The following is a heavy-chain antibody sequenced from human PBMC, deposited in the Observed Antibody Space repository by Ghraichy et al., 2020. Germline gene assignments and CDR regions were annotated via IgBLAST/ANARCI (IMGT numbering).Heavy chain of an antibody. CDR2: ISGGGDYT. CDR1: GFTFSSYA. CDR3: ARSIERFCGGGNCDNALDI. V-gene: IGHV3-23*01. Sequence: GGSLRLSCAASGFTFSSYAMSWVRQAPGKGLEWVSTISGGGDYTYSADSVEGRFTISRDNSENTLYLQMNSLRAEDTAVYYCARSIERFCGGGNCDNALDIWGQGTMVTVSS. J-gene: IGHJ3*02. D-gene: IGHD2-15*01.